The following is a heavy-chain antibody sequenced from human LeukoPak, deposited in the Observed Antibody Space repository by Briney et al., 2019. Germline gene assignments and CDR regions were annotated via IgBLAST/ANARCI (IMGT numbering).Heavy chain of an antibody. Sequence: GGPLRLSCAASGFIFSSYWMSWVRQATGTGLGWVASIKPDGSARSYVDSVRGRFTISRDNAKNSLSLQMNSLRAEDTAVYFCARQTTVVTEFDYWGQGTLVTVSS. J-gene: IGHJ4*02. D-gene: IGHD4-23*01. V-gene: IGHV3-7*05. CDR1: GFIFSSYW. CDR3: ARQTTVVTEFDY. CDR2: IKPDGSAR.